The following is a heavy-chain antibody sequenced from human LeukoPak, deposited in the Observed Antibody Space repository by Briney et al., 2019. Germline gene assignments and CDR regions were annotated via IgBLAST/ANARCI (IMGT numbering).Heavy chain of an antibody. V-gene: IGHV3-48*01. D-gene: IGHD6-19*01. J-gene: IGHJ4*02. CDR3: ARGVARVPGIAVAGYYFDY. Sequence: GGSLRLSCAASGFTFGSYSMNWVRQAPGKGLEWVSYISSSSSTIYYADSVKGRFTISRDNAKNSLYLQMNSLRAEDTAVYYCARGVARVPGIAVAGYYFDYWGQGTLVTVSS. CDR2: ISSSSSTI. CDR1: GFTFGSYS.